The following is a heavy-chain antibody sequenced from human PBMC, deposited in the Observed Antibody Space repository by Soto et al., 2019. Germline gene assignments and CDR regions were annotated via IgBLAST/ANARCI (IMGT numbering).Heavy chain of an antibody. D-gene: IGHD6-19*01. CDR2: ISGSGGST. Sequence: EVQLLESGGGLVQPGGSLILSCAASGFTFSSYAMSWVRQAPGKGLEWVSAISGSGGSTYYADSVKGRFTISRDNSKNTLYLQMNSLRAEDTAVYYCAKDRSTGLGLFNDAFDIWGQGTMVTVSS. V-gene: IGHV3-23*01. CDR3: AKDRSTGLGLFNDAFDI. CDR1: GFTFSSYA. J-gene: IGHJ3*02.